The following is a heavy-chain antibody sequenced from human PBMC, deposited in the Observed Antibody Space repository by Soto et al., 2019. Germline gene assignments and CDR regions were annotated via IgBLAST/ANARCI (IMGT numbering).Heavy chain of an antibody. Sequence: QVQLQQWGAGLLKPSETLSLTCAVYGGSFSGYYWSWIRQPPGKGLEWIGEINHSGSTNYNPSLKSRVTISVDTSKNQFSLKLSSVTAADTAVYYCARDDYSSSTQYFQHWGQGTLVTVPS. V-gene: IGHV4-34*01. D-gene: IGHD6-6*01. J-gene: IGHJ1*01. CDR3: ARDDYSSSTQYFQH. CDR2: INHSGST. CDR1: GGSFSGYY.